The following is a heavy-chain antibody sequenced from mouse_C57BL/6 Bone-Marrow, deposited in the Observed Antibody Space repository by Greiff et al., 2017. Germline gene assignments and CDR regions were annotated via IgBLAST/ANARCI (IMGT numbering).Heavy chain of an antibody. D-gene: IGHD1-1*01. CDR2: IYPSDSET. J-gene: IGHJ2*01. CDR3: ARRTHYGYY. V-gene: IGHV1-61*01. Sequence: QVQLQQPGAELVRPGSSVKLSCKASGYTFTSYWMDWVKQRPGQGLEWIGNIYPSDSETHYNQKFKDKATLTVDKSSSTAYMQLSSLTSEDSAVYYCARRTHYGYYWGQGTTLTVSS. CDR1: GYTFTSYW.